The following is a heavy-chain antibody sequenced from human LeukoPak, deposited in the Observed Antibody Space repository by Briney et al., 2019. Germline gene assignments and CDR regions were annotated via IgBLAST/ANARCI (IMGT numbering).Heavy chain of an antibody. J-gene: IGHJ5*02. V-gene: IGHV4-4*07. CDR2: IYISGST. D-gene: IGHD5-12*01. CDR1: GGSISSYY. CDR3: ARGRWLRFHPLSWFDP. Sequence: SETLSLTCTVSGGSISSYYWSWIRQPAGKGLEWIGRIYISGSTNYNPSLKSRVTMSVDTSKNQSSLKLSSVTAADTAVYYCARGRWLRFHPLSWFDPWGQGTLVTVSS.